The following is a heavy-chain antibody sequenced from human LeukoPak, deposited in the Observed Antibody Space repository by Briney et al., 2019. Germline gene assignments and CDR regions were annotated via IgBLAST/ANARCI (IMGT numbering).Heavy chain of an antibody. D-gene: IGHD3-3*01. J-gene: IGHJ4*02. Sequence: SETLSLTCAVSGGSISSGDYSWSWIRQPPGKGLEWIGYIYHGGTTYYNPSLKSRVTISVDRSKNQFSLKLTSVTAADTAVYYCASFPSWLDFWSGYTDYWGQGTLVTVSS. CDR2: IYHGGTT. V-gene: IGHV4-30-2*01. CDR3: ASFPSWLDFWSGYTDY. CDR1: GGSISSGDYS.